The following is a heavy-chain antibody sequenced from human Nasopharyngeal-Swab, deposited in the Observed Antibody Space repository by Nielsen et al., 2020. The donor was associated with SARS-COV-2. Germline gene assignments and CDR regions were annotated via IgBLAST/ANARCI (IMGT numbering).Heavy chain of an antibody. J-gene: IGHJ4*02. D-gene: IGHD5-18*01. CDR2: ISYDGSNK. V-gene: IGHV3-30*18. Sequence: GESLKISCAASGFTFSSYGMHWVRQAPGKGLEWVAVISYDGSNKYYADSVKGRFTISRDNSKNTLYLQMNSLRAEDTAVYYCAKGPYGYGYGAYYFDYGGQGTLVTVSS. CDR1: GFTFSSYG. CDR3: AKGPYGYGYGAYYFDY.